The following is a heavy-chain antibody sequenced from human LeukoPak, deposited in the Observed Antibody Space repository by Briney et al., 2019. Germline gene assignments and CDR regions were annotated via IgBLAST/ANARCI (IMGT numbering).Heavy chain of an antibody. J-gene: IGHJ6*03. CDR3: ARSTLPLWTVDYMDV. CDR2: ISAYNGNT. V-gene: IGHV1-18*01. CDR1: GYTFTSYG. Sequence: ASVKVSCKASGYTFTSYGISWVRQAPGQGLEWMGWISAYNGNTNYAQKLQGRVTMTTDTSTSTAYMELRSLRSDDTAVYYCARSTLPLWTVDYMDVWGKGTTVTVSS. D-gene: IGHD5-18*01.